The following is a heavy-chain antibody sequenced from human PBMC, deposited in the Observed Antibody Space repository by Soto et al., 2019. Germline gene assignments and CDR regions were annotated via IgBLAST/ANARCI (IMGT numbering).Heavy chain of an antibody. CDR2: ISFNGLSQ. D-gene: IGHD3-16*01. CDR3: ARGGRGLRDAFDV. CDR1: GFTFSSFA. Sequence: QELLVESGGGVVQPGRSLRLSCAASGFTFSSFAMHWVRQAPGKGLEWVSVISFNGLSQFYPDSIRGRFTISRDNSKNTLYLQLDSLRPDDTAVYYCARGGRGLRDAFDVWGQGTEVSV. V-gene: IGHV3-30*03. J-gene: IGHJ3*01.